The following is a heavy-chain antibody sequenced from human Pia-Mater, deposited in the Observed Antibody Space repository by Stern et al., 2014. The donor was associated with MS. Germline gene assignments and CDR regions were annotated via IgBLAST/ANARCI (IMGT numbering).Heavy chain of an antibody. CDR3: ARKGAIVPAAIENGFDS. CDR2: IYHRGST. CDR1: GGSISSGGSF. J-gene: IGHJ5*01. Sequence: QLQLQESGPGLVKPSQTLSLTCTVSGGSISSGGSFWSWLRQHPGQGLAWIGLIYHRGSTYYTPSLTSRLTISVSTPKTHISPTLSSVTAADTAVYYCARKGAIVPAAIENGFDSWGQGTLVTVSS. D-gene: IGHD2-2*01. V-gene: IGHV4-31*03.